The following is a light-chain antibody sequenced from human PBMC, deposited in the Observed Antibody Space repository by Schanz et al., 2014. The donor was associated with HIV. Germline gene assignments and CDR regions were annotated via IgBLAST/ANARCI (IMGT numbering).Light chain of an antibody. CDR1: QSLLYSSINKNY. J-gene: IGKJ1*01. CDR3: QQYYTNPET. Sequence: DIVMTQSPDSLAVSLGERATINCRSSQSLLYSSINKNYLAWYQQRPGQPPKLLIHWASTRESGVPDRFSGSGSATDFTLTISSLQAEDVAVYYCQQYYTNPETFGQGTKVEIK. V-gene: IGKV4-1*01. CDR2: WAS.